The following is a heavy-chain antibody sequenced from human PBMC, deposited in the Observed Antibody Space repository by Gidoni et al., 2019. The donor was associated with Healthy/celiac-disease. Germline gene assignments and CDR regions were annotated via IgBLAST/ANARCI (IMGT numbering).Heavy chain of an antibody. V-gene: IGHV4-39*01. Sequence: QLQLQESGPGLVKPSETLSLTCTVPGGSISSSSYYWGWIRQPPGKGLEWIGSIYYSGSTYYNPSLKSRVTISVDTSKNQFSLKLSSVTAADTAVYYCATLWYGDYVYFDYWGQGTLVTVSS. D-gene: IGHD4-17*01. CDR1: GGSISSSSYY. CDR2: IYYSGST. CDR3: ATLWYGDYVYFDY. J-gene: IGHJ4*02.